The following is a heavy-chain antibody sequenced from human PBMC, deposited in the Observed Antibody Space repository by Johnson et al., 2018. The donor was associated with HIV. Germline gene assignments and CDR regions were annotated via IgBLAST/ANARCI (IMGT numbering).Heavy chain of an antibody. J-gene: IGHJ3*02. CDR2: INWNGGSK. D-gene: IGHD6-19*01. CDR3: ARGVGGAGDDAFDI. V-gene: IGHV3-20*04. CDR1: GFTVSTNY. Sequence: VQLVESGGGLIQPGGSLRLSCAASGFTVSTNYMSWVRQAPGKGLEWVSGINWNGGSKGYGDSVKGRFTISRDNAKNSLYMQRNSLRAEDTALYYCARGVGGAGDDAFDIWGQGTMVTVSS.